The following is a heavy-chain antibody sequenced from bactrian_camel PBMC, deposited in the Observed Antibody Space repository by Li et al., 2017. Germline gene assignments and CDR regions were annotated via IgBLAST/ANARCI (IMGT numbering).Heavy chain of an antibody. J-gene: IGHJ4*01. D-gene: IGHD2*01. V-gene: IGHV3S53*01. CDR2: FNSDGTT. CDR1: AYVFANCG. CDR3: AADRRRAYHSAGGFHYRPGCNY. Sequence: LVESGGGSVQAGGSLKLSCAASAYVFANCGMSWYRQAPGKERELVSTFNSDGTTTYADSVKGRFTMSQDSAKNILSLQMDSLKSEDTAVYYCAADRRRAYHSAGGFHYRPGCNYWGQGTQVTVS.